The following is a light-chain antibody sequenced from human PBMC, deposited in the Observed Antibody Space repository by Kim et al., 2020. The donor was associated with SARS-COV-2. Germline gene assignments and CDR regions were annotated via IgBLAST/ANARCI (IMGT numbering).Light chain of an antibody. V-gene: IGKV3-11*01. Sequence: SWAQGEGATLSCRASQSVGDFLAWNQQRPGQAPRLLIYDASRRATGIPTRFSGSGSGTDFTLTVSTLEPEDFALYYCQRSSWPITFGQGTRLEIK. CDR3: QRSSWPIT. J-gene: IGKJ5*01. CDR2: DAS. CDR1: QSVGDF.